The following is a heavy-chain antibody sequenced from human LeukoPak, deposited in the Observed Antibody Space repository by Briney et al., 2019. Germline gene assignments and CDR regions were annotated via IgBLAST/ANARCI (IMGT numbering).Heavy chain of an antibody. Sequence: GGTLRLSCAVSGFTFSAYWMNWVRQAPGKGLEWVSSISRNSEFIYYADSVKGRFTISRDNAKNTLYLQMNSLRAEDTAVYYCARGDGYNYADFDYWGQGTLVTVSS. CDR2: ISRNSEFI. J-gene: IGHJ4*02. D-gene: IGHD5-24*01. V-gene: IGHV3-21*01. CDR1: GFTFSAYW. CDR3: ARGDGYNYADFDY.